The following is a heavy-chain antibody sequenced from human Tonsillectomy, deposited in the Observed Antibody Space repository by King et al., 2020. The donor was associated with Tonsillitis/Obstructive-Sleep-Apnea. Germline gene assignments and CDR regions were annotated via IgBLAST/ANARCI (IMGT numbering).Heavy chain of an antibody. CDR1: GFTFDDYA. CDR3: AENLAASDPVKHRGYSYYGDNFYSYYYMDV. Sequence: DVQLVESGGGLVQPGRSLRLSCAASGFTFDDYAMHWVRQAPGKGLEWVSGISWDTGSIGYADSVKGRFTISRDSAKNSLFLQMNSLRTEDTALYYCAENLAASDPVKHRGYSYYGDNFYSYYYMDVWSKGTTVTVSS. D-gene: IGHD4-11*01. J-gene: IGHJ6*03. CDR2: ISWDTGSI. V-gene: IGHV3-9*01.